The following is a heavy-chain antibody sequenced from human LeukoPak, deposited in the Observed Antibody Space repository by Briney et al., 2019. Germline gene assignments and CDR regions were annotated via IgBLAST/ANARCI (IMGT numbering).Heavy chain of an antibody. CDR2: INSDGSST. Sequence: PGGSLRLSCAASGFTFTSYWMHWVRQAPGKGLFWVSRINSDGSSTNYADSVKGRFTISRDNAKNTVYLQMNSLRVEDTAVYYCARIAYGSAWYVDYWGQGTLVTVSS. D-gene: IGHD6-25*01. CDR1: GFTFTSYW. J-gene: IGHJ4*02. V-gene: IGHV3-74*01. CDR3: ARIAYGSAWYVDY.